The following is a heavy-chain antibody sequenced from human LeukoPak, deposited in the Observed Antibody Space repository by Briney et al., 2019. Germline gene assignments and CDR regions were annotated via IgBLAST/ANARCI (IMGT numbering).Heavy chain of an antibody. V-gene: IGHV3-48*03. Sequence: PGRSLRLSCAASGFTFSSYEMNWVRQAPGKGLEWVSYISSSGSTKYYADSVKGRFTISRDNAKNSLYLQMNSLRAEDTAVYYCARDGTPRGYSGYDHYDAFDIWGQGTVVTVSS. CDR1: GFTFSSYE. CDR3: ARDGTPRGYSGYDHYDAFDI. J-gene: IGHJ3*02. D-gene: IGHD5-12*01. CDR2: ISSSGSTK.